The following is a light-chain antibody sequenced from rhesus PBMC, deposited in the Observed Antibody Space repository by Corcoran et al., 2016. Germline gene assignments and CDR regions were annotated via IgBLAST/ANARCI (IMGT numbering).Light chain of an antibody. V-gene: IGKV1S12*01. CDR3: QHYYDNPYS. Sequence: DIQMTQSPSALSASVGDRVTISCRASQNIYSNLAWYQQKPGKAPKLLIYAASSLQTGIPSRFSGSGSGTDFTLTISGLQPEDSAGYYCQHYYDNPYSFGQGTKVEIK. J-gene: IGKJ2*01. CDR2: AAS. CDR1: QNIYSN.